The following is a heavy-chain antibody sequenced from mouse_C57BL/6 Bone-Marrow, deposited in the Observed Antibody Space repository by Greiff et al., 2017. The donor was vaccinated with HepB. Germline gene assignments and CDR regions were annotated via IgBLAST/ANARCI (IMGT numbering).Heavy chain of an antibody. D-gene: IGHD1-1*01. Sequence: VKLMESGPELVKPGASVKISCKASGYAFSSSWMNWVKQRPGKGLEWIGRIYPGDGDTNYNGKFKGKATLTADKSSSTAYMQLSSLTSEDSAVYFCARGDGSINWYFDVWGTGTTVTVSS. V-gene: IGHV1-82*01. J-gene: IGHJ1*03. CDR3: ARGDGSINWYFDV. CDR2: IYPGDGDT. CDR1: GYAFSSSW.